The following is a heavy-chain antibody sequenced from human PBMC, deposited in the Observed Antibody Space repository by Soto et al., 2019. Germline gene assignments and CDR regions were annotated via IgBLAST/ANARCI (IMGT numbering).Heavy chain of an antibody. D-gene: IGHD3-22*01. J-gene: IGHJ4*02. Sequence: SETLSLTCAVSGGSISSGGYSWTWIRQPPGKGLEWIGYTYHSGTTYYSPSLKSRVTISVDTSKNQFSLKLTSVTAADTAVYYCASHGMDYYDSSGYYYSPYYFDYWGQGTLVTVSS. CDR2: TYHSGTT. CDR1: GGSISSGGYS. CDR3: ASHGMDYYDSSGYYYSPYYFDY. V-gene: IGHV4-30-2*01.